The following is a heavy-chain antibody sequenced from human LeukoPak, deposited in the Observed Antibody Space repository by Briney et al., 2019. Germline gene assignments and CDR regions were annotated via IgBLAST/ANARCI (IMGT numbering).Heavy chain of an antibody. J-gene: IGHJ4*02. CDR2: IYTSGST. CDR3: ARSWYYFDY. V-gene: IGHV4-61*02. CDR1: GGSISSGSYY. Sequence: SETLSLTCTVSGGSISSGSYYWSWIRQPAGKGLEWIGRIYTSGSTNYNPSLKSRVTISVDTSKNQFSLKLSSVTAADTAVYYCARSWYYFDYWGQGTLVTVSS.